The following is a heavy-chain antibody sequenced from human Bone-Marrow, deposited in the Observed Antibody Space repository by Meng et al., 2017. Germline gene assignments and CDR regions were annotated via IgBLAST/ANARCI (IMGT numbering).Heavy chain of an antibody. CDR3: ARGSPPSYYYGSGKHDFDY. V-gene: IGHV4-61*02. J-gene: IGHJ4*02. CDR2: IYTSGST. CDR1: GGSISSGSYY. D-gene: IGHD3-10*01. Sequence: SETLSLTCTVSGGSISSGSYYWSWIRQPAGKGLEWIGRIYTSGSTNYNPSLKSRVTISVDTSKNQFSLKLSSVTAADTAVYYCARGSPPSYYYGSGKHDFDYWGQGTLVTVSS.